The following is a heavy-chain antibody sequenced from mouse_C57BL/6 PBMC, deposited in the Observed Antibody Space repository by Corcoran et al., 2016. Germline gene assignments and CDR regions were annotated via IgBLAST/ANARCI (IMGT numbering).Heavy chain of an antibody. CDR3: ARGGGLISSGYNWYFDV. Sequence: QIQLVQSGPELKKPGETVKISCKASGYTFTTYGMSWVKQAPGKGLKWMGWINTYSGVPTYADDFKGRFAFSLETSASTAYLQINNLKNEDTATYCCARGGGLISSGYNWYFDVWGTGTTVTVSS. D-gene: IGHD3-2*02. V-gene: IGHV9-3*01. CDR2: INTYSGVP. J-gene: IGHJ1*03. CDR1: GYTFTTYG.